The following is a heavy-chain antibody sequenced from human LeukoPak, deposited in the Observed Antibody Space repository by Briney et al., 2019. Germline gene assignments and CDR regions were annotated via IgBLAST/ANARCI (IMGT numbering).Heavy chain of an antibody. Sequence: ASVKVSCKASGYIFTTYGITWVRQAPGQGLEWMGWISGYNGNTNYAQKLQGRVTMTTDTSTSTAYMELRSLRSDDTAVYYCARGAAYDSSADDAFDIWGQGTMVTVSS. CDR3: ARGAAYDSSADDAFDI. CDR2: ISGYNGNT. D-gene: IGHD3-22*01. J-gene: IGHJ3*02. CDR1: GYIFTTYG. V-gene: IGHV1-18*01.